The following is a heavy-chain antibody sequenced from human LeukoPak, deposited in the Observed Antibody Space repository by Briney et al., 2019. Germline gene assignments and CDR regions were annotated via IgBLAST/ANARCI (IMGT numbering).Heavy chain of an antibody. CDR3: ARGGTFHYDSSGHYIYCFDY. V-gene: IGHV4-31*03. D-gene: IGHD3-22*01. CDR1: GGSISSGAYY. J-gene: IGHJ4*02. CDR2: TYYSGST. Sequence: SQTLSLTCTVSGGSISSGAYYWSWIRQHPGKGLEWIGYTYYSGSTYYNPSLKGRVTISSDTSKNQFSLKLSSVTAADTAVYYCARGGTFHYDSSGHYIYCFDYWGQGTLVTVSS.